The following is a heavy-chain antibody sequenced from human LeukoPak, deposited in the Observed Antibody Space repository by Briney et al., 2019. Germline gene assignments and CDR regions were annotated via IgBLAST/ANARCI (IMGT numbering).Heavy chain of an antibody. CDR2: INHSGTT. CDR3: ARGPPYYYDSSGYYRFDY. J-gene: IGHJ4*02. CDR1: GGSFSGYY. D-gene: IGHD3-22*01. V-gene: IGHV4-34*01. Sequence: PSETLSLTSALYGGSFSGYYWSWIRQPPGKGLEWIGEINHSGTTKYNPSLKSRVTISVDTSKNQFYLKVTSVTAADTAVYYCARGPPYYYDSSGYYRFDYWGQGTLVTVSS.